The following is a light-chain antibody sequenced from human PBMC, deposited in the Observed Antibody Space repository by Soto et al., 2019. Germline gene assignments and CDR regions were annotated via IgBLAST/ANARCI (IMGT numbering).Light chain of an antibody. V-gene: IGKV3-11*01. CDR2: EAS. CDR3: QQGSNWPPLT. J-gene: IGKJ4*01. Sequence: EIVFTQSPVALSLSPGETATRSCSASQSVGTYLAWYQLKSGQAPRLLIYEASKRATGIPARFSGRGSGTDFTLTINSLEPEDFALYYCQQGSNWPPLTFGGGTKV. CDR1: QSVGTY.